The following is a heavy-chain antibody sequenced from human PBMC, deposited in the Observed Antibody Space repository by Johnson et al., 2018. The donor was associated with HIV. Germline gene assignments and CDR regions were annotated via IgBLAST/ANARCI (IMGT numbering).Heavy chain of an antibody. V-gene: IGHV3-30*18. D-gene: IGHD3-22*01. J-gene: IGHJ3*02. Sequence: QVQLVESGGGLVQPGGSLRLSCVASGFTFSSYGMHWVRQAPGKGLEWVTIISYDGSDKYYADSVKGRFTISRDSSKNTLYLEMKSLRAEDTAVYYCAKDTGAYYDTFLAFDIWGQGTMVTVSS. CDR2: ISYDGSDK. CDR3: AKDTGAYYDTFLAFDI. CDR1: GFTFSSYG.